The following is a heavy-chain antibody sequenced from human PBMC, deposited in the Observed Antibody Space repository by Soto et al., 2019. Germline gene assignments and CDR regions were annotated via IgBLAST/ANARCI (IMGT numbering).Heavy chain of an antibody. CDR1: GGSFSGYY. CDR2: INHSGST. Sequence: QVQLQQWGAGLLKPSETLSLTCAVYGGSFSGYYWTWIRQPPGTGLEWIGEINHSGSTTYNPSLKSRVTKSVDTSKNQFSLKLTSVTAADTAVYYWARDKITGLFDYWGQGTLVTVSS. CDR3: ARDKITGLFDY. J-gene: IGHJ4*02. D-gene: IGHD2-8*02. V-gene: IGHV4-34*01.